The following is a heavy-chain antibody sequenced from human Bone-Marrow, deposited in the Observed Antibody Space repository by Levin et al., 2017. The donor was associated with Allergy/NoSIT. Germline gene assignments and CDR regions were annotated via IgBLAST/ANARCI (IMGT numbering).Heavy chain of an antibody. J-gene: IGHJ4*02. Sequence: AGGSLRLSCEASGFMISNISMNWVRQAPGKGLEWVSVLYATGSTFYSDSVKGRFTISRDNSKNILYLQLNTLRADDTALYYCVRGGRRTWEPLDYWGQGTLVTVSS. CDR1: GFMISNIS. D-gene: IGHD1-26*01. CDR3: VRGGRRTWEPLDY. CDR2: LYATGST. V-gene: IGHV3-53*01.